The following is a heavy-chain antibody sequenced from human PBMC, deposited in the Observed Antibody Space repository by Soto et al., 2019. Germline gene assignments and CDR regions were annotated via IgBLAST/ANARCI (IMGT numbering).Heavy chain of an antibody. J-gene: IGHJ6*02. CDR2: VKQDGSEK. Sequence: GSLRLSCAASGSTFSSYWMSWVRQAPGKGLEWVANVKQDGSEKYYVDSVKGRFTISRDNAKNSLYLQMNSLRAEDTAVYCCARAGVYSSSSIYGMDVWGQGTTVTVSS. CDR3: ARAGVYSSSSIYGMDV. CDR1: GSTFSSYW. D-gene: IGHD6-6*01. V-gene: IGHV3-7*01.